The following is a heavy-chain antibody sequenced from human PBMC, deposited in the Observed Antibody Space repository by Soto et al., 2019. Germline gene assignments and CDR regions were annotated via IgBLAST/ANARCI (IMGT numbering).Heavy chain of an antibody. J-gene: IGHJ4*02. Sequence: QVQLVESGGGVVQPGRSLRLSCAASGFTFSSYAMHWVRQAPGKGLEWVAVISYDGSNKYYADSVKGRFTISRDNSKNTLYLQMNSLITEDTAVYYGARDGLLSGPISSFDYWGQGTLVTVSS. CDR3: ARDGLLSGPISSFDY. CDR1: GFTFSSYA. V-gene: IGHV3-30-3*01. D-gene: IGHD3-3*01. CDR2: ISYDGSNK.